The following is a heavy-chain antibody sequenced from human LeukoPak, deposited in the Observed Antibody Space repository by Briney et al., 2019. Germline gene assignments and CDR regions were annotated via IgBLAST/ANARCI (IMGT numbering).Heavy chain of an antibody. V-gene: IGHV1-3*01. CDR2: IKAGNGDT. CDR3: ASGEVGVVYRAGGRYYYYYHAMDV. J-gene: IGHJ6*02. Sequence: ASVKVSCKGSGYTFTSYDIHRARQAPGQRLEWMGWIKAGNGDTKYSQKFQGRVTVTRDTSARTAYMELSSRKSDDTAVYYCASGEVGVVYRAGGRYYYYYHAMDVWGQGTTVTVSS. CDR1: GYTFTSYD. D-gene: IGHD2-15*01.